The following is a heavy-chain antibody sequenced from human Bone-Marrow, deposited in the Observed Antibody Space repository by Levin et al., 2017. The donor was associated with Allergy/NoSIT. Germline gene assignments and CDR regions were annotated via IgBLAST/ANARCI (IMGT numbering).Heavy chain of an antibody. J-gene: IGHJ5*02. V-gene: IGHV3-74*01. CDR1: GFAFDNHW. Sequence: LSGGSLRLSCAASGFAFDNHWMHWVRQVSGKGLEWVSRMNREGTFRHYADSVKGRFTISRDNAGSTLFLQMNSLTADDTGIYFCTRDLNGDQYDLWGHGTQVTVSS. CDR2: MNREGTFR. CDR3: TRDLNGDQYDL. D-gene: IGHD4-17*01.